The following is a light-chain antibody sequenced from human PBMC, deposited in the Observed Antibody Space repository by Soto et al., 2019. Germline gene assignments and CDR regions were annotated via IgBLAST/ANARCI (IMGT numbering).Light chain of an antibody. CDR2: ATS. J-gene: IGKJ1*01. CDR3: QQYGSSSWT. Sequence: EIVLTQSPGTLSLSPGERATLSCRASQSVSSSYLAWYQQKPGQPPRLVMYATSSRATGTPARFSGSGSGTDFTLTISRLDPEDFAVYYCQQYGSSSWTFGQGTKVDIK. V-gene: IGKV3-20*01. CDR1: QSVSSSY.